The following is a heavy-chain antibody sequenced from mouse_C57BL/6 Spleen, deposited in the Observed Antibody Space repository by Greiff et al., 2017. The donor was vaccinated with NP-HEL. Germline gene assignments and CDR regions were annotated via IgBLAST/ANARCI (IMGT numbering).Heavy chain of an antibody. J-gene: IGHJ1*03. Sequence: EVQLVESGPGLVKPSQSLSLTCSVTGYSITSGYYWNWIRQFPGNKLEWMGYISYDGSNNYNPSLKNRISITRDTSKNQFFLKLNSVTTEDTATYYCASYSNYKDWYFDVWGTGTTVTVSS. CDR3: ASYSNYKDWYFDV. D-gene: IGHD2-5*01. V-gene: IGHV3-6*01. CDR2: ISYDGSN. CDR1: GYSITSGYY.